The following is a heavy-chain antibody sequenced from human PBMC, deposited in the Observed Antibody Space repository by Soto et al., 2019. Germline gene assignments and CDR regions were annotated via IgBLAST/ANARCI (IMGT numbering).Heavy chain of an antibody. CDR2: IYYTGNT. D-gene: IGHD2-15*01. CDR1: GDSSVSSSSYY. J-gene: IGHJ6*02. V-gene: IGHV4-39*01. CDR3: ATEVSSTDGVDV. Sequence: SETLFLTCTVSGDSSVSSSSYYWGWIRQPPGKGLEWIGSIYYTGNTFYSPSFRSRLTISVDTSKSQFSLKLRSVTAADTATYYCATEVSSTDGVDVWGQGTTVTVSS.